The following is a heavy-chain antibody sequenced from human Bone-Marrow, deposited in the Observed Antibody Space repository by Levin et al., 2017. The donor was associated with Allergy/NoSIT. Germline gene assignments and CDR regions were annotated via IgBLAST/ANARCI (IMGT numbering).Heavy chain of an antibody. Sequence: GGSLRLSCTASGFTFSLFGMNWVRQAPGKGLEWVSSITSSPIHIYYAASVKGRFTISRDNAKNSLYLQMNSLRVEDTAVYYCARDRIYGILRNYGMDVWGQGTTVTVSS. CDR1: GFTFSLFG. CDR3: ARDRIYGILRNYGMDV. CDR2: ITSSPIHI. D-gene: IGHD3-3*02. V-gene: IGHV3-21*06. J-gene: IGHJ6*02.